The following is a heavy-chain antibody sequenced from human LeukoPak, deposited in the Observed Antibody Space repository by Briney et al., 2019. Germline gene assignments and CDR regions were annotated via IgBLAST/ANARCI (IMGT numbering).Heavy chain of an antibody. Sequence: GASVKVSCKASGGTFSSYAISWVRQAPGQGLEWMGGIIPIFGTANYAQKFQGRVTITADESTSTAYMELSSLRSEDTAVYYCARVLSVVVPAAFVDLAFDIWGQGTMVTVSS. CDR2: IIPIFGTA. J-gene: IGHJ3*02. CDR1: GGTFSSYA. V-gene: IGHV1-69*13. CDR3: ARVLSVVVPAAFVDLAFDI. D-gene: IGHD2-2*01.